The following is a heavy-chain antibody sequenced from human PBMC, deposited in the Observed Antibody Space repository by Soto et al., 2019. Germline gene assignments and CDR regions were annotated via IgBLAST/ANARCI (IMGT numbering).Heavy chain of an antibody. V-gene: IGHV2-5*02. CDR1: GFSLSTSGVG. CDR3: AHRPSYCSGGSCYSGFDY. J-gene: IGHJ4*02. Sequence: QITLKESGLTLVKPTQTLTLTCTFSGFSLSTSGVGVGWIRQPPGKALEWLALIYWDDDKRYSPSLKSRLTITNDTSKNQVVLTMTNMDPVDTATYYCAHRPSYCSGGSCYSGFDYWGQGTLVTVSS. CDR2: IYWDDDK. D-gene: IGHD2-15*01.